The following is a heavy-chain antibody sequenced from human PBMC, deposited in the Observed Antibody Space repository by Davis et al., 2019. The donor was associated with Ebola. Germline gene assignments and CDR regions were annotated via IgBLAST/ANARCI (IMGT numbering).Heavy chain of an antibody. J-gene: IGHJ6*02. CDR1: RFTFSSYW. Sequence: GGSLRLSCAASRFTFSSYWMSWIRQAPGKGLEWISYISTSDNTIYYADSVKGRFTISRDNAKNSLYLQMNSLRAEDTAVYYCARVSNKFGMDVWGQGTTVTVSS. D-gene: IGHD1/OR15-1a*01. V-gene: IGHV3-11*01. CDR2: ISTSDNTI. CDR3: ARVSNKFGMDV.